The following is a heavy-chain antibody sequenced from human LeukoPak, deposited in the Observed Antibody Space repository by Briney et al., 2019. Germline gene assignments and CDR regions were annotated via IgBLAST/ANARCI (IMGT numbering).Heavy chain of an antibody. CDR2: IIPIFGTA. D-gene: IGHD3-3*01. CDR1: GGTFSSYA. J-gene: IGHJ6*04. CDR3: AREVTYYDFWSGYTPSGMGV. V-gene: IGHV1-69*01. Sequence: SVKVSCKASGGTFSSYAISWVRQAPGQGLEWMGGIIPIFGTANYAQKFQGRVTITADESTSTAYMELSSLRSEDTAVYYCAREVTYYDFWSGYTPSGMGVWGKGTTVTVSS.